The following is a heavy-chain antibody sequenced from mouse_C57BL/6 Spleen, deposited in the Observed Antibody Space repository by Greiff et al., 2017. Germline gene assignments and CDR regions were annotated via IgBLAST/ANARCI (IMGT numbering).Heavy chain of an antibody. V-gene: IGHV1-69*01. CDR3: ARSDHYGNYSAWFAY. D-gene: IGHD2-1*01. Sequence: QVQLQQPGAELVMPGASVKLSCKASGYTFTSYWMHWVKQRPGQGLEWIGEIDPSDSYTNYNQKFKGKSTLTVDKSSSTAYMQLSSLTSEDSAVYYCARSDHYGNYSAWFAYWGQGTLVTVSA. J-gene: IGHJ3*01. CDR2: IDPSDSYT. CDR1: GYTFTSYW.